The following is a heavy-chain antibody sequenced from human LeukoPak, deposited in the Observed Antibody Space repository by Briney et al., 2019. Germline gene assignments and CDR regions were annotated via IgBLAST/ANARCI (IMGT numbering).Heavy chain of an antibody. J-gene: IGHJ4*02. CDR2: IYSDGKT. CDR3: VNRITF. D-gene: IGHD1-20*01. V-gene: IGHV3-53*04. Sequence: GGSLRLSCAASGVTVSRDYMSWVRQASGKGLEWVSVIYSDGKTYYADSVKGRFTISRHNSKNTLFLQMDSLRTEDTAIYYCVNRITFGGQGTLVTVSS. CDR1: GVTVSRDY.